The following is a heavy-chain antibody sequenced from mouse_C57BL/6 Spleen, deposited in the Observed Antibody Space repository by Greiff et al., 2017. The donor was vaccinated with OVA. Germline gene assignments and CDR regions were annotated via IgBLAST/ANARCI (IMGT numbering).Heavy chain of an antibody. Sequence: QVQLQQPGTELVKPGASVKLSCKASGYTFTSYWMHWVKQRPGQGLEWIGNINPSNGGTNYTEKFKSQATLTVDNSSSTAYMQLSSLTSEDSAVYYCARGDYSNSWYFDVWGTGTTVTVSS. CDR1: GYTFTSYW. J-gene: IGHJ1*03. D-gene: IGHD2-5*01. CDR3: ARGDYSNSWYFDV. CDR2: INPSNGGT. V-gene: IGHV1-53*01.